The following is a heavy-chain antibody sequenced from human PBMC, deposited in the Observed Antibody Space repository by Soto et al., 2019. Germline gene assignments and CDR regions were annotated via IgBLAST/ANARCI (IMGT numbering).Heavy chain of an antibody. J-gene: IGHJ4*02. V-gene: IGHV4-59*08. CDR3: ARHNYGSGSTYFDY. CDR1: GGSISGYY. D-gene: IGHD3-10*01. CDR2: IYNSGNT. Sequence: ASETLSLTCTVSGGSISGYYWNWIRQPPGKGLEWIGYIYNSGNTNYNPSLRSRVTISVDTSKNQFSLKLNSMTAADTAVYYCARHNYGSGSTYFDYWGQGTLVTVSS.